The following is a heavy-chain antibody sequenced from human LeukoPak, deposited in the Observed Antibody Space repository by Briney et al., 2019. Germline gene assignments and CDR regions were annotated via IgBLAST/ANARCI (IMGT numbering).Heavy chain of an antibody. CDR2: IYSSGST. CDR1: GGSMSSYY. CDR3: AREHHYYYSSAIDY. Sequence: PSETLSLTCTVSGGSMSSYYWSWIRQSAGKGLQWIGRIYSSGSTDFNPSLKSRLTMSVDMSKNQFSMKLSSVTAADTAVYFCAREHHYYYSSAIDYWGQGALVTVSS. J-gene: IGHJ4*02. D-gene: IGHD3-22*01. V-gene: IGHV4-4*07.